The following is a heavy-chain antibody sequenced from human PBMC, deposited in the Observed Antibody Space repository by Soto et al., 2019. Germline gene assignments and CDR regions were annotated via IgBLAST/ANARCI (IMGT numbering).Heavy chain of an antibody. V-gene: IGHV3-30*18. Sequence: QVQLVESGGGVVQPGRSLRLCCAASGFTFSSYGMHWVRQAPGKGLEWVAVISYDGSNKYYADSVKGRFTISRDNSKNTLYLQMNSLRAEDTAVYYCAKDRYYGSGSYSDYWGQGTLVTVSS. J-gene: IGHJ4*02. CDR2: ISYDGSNK. CDR3: AKDRYYGSGSYSDY. CDR1: GFTFSSYG. D-gene: IGHD3-10*01.